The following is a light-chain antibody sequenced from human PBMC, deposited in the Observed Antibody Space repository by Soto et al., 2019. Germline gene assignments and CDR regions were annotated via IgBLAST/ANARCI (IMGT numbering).Light chain of an antibody. V-gene: IGLV2-14*01. J-gene: IGLJ1*01. CDR3: SSYTSSSTRV. Sequence: QSVLTQPASVSGSPGQSIAISCTGTSSDVGGYNYVSWYQQHPGKATKLMIYDVSNRPSGVSNRFSGSKSGNTASLTISGLQADDEADYYCSSYTSSSTRVFGTGTKGTVL. CDR2: DVS. CDR1: SSDVGGYNY.